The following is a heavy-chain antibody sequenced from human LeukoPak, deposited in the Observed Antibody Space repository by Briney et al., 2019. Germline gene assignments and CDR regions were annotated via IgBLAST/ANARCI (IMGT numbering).Heavy chain of an antibody. CDR2: ISSDSSHI. Sequence: PGGSLRLSCAASGFTFSGYSMNWVRQAPGKGLEWVSIISSDSSHIYYTDSAKGRFTISRDNAKNSLYLQMNSLRPEDTAVYYCARANYDYVWGSYVYFDYWGQGTLVTVSS. CDR3: ARANYDYVWGSYVYFDY. CDR1: GFTFSGYS. V-gene: IGHV3-21*01. J-gene: IGHJ4*02. D-gene: IGHD3-16*01.